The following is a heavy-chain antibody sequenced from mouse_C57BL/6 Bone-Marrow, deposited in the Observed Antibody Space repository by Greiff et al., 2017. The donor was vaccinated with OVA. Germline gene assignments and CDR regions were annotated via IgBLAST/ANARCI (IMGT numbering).Heavy chain of an antibody. CDR3: ARCLFITTVVAPFDY. V-gene: IGHV1-64*01. J-gene: IGHJ2*01. CDR2: IHPNSGST. D-gene: IGHD1-1*01. CDR1: GYTFTSYW. Sequence: VQLQQSGAELVKPGASVKLSCKASGYTFTSYWMHWVKQRPGQGLEWIGMIHPNSGSTNYNEKFKSKATLTVDKSSSTAYMQLSSLTSEDSAVYYCARCLFITTVVAPFDYWGQGTTLTVSS.